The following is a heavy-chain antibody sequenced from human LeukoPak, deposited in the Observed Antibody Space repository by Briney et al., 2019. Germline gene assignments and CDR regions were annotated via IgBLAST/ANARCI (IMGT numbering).Heavy chain of an antibody. V-gene: IGHV1-2*02. J-gene: IGHJ4*02. D-gene: IGHD3-22*01. CDR3: ARDERYDSSGCPFDY. Sequence: ASVEVSCKASGYTFTGYFMHWVRQAPGQGLEWMGWINPNSGGTTYAQKFQGRVAMTRDTSISTAYMELSRLRSDDTAVYYCARDERYDSSGCPFDYWGQGTLVTVSS. CDR1: GYTFTGYF. CDR2: INPNSGGT.